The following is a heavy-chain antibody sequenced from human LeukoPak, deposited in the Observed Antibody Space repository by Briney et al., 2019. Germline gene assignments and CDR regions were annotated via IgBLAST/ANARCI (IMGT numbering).Heavy chain of an antibody. CDR2: MNPNSGNT. CDR1: GYTFTSYD. D-gene: IGHD3-3*01. J-gene: IGHJ6*03. CDR3: ARFMPHDFWSGEPVYYYYYYMDV. Sequence: GASVKVSCKASGYTFTSYDINWVRQATGQGLEWMGWMNPNSGNTGYAQKFQGRVTITRNTSISTAYMELSSLRSEDTAVYYCARFMPHDFWSGEPVYYYYYYMDVWGKGTTVTVSS. V-gene: IGHV1-8*03.